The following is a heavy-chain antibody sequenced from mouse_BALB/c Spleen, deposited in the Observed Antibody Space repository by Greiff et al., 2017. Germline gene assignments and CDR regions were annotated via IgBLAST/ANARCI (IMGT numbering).Heavy chain of an antibody. CDR2: IYPGSGST. V-gene: IGHV1S22*01. CDR1: GYTFTSYW. Sequence: LQQPGSELVRPGASVKLSCKASGYTFTSYWMHWVKQRHGQGLEWIGNIYPGSGSTNYDEKFKSKGTLTVDTSSSTAYMHLSSLTSEDSAVYYCTRNRDGYPSWFAYWGQGTLVTVSA. J-gene: IGHJ3*01. D-gene: IGHD2-3*01. CDR3: TRNRDGYPSWFAY.